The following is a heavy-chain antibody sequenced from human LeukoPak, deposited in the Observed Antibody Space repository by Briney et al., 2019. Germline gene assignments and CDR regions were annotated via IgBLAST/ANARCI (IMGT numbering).Heavy chain of an antibody. CDR3: AHGSTALTQYSGYTFDL. CDR1: GFSLTTSGVT. CDR2: IYWDDDK. Sequence: SGPTLVKPTQTLTLTCTFSGFSLTTSGVTVGWIRQPPGKALEWLALIYWDDDKRYSPSLKTRLTITTDTSKNQVVLTMTNMDPADTATYYCAHGSTALTQYSGYTFDLWGLGTLVTVSS. D-gene: IGHD6-13*01. V-gene: IGHV2-5*02. J-gene: IGHJ3*01.